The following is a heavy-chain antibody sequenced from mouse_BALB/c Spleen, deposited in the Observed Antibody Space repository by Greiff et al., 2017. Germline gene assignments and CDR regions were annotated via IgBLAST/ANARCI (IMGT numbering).Heavy chain of an antibody. V-gene: IGHV3-2*02. CDR2: ISYSGST. CDR3: AREMDAMDY. Sequence: EVQLVESGPGLVKPSQSLSLTCTVTGYSITSDYAWNWIRQFPGNKLEWMGYISYSGSTSYNPSLKSRISITRDTSKNQFFLQLNSVTTEDTATYYCAREMDAMDYWGQGTSVTVSS. J-gene: IGHJ4*01. CDR1: GYSITSDYA. D-gene: IGHD2-3*01.